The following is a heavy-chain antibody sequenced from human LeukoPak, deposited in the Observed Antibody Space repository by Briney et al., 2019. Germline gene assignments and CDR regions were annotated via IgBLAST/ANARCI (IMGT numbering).Heavy chain of an antibody. CDR3: AREDDSWGPNNLDL. J-gene: IGHJ3*01. CDR1: AFTFSDYS. V-gene: IGHV3-48*02. D-gene: IGHD7-27*01. CDR2: IDTSSSTM. Sequence: GGSLRLSCAASAFTFSDYSMNWVRQAPGKGLEWISYIDTSSSTMYYADSVMGRFTISRDNAKESPYLQMNSLRDEDTAVYYCAREDDSWGPNNLDLWGQGTMVTVSS.